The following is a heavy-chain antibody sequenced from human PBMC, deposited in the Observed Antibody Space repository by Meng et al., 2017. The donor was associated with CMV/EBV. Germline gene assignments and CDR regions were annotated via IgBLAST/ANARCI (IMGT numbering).Heavy chain of an antibody. CDR1: GGSISICY. Sequence: GAGPVLWTPSETLSLTGTFAGGSISICYWSWIRQPAGTGLEWIGRIYTSGSTNYNPSLKSRVTMSVDTSKNQFSLKLSSVTAADTAVYYCAKSSEQNWNYGGWYFDLWGRGTLVTVSS. D-gene: IGHD1-7*01. CDR3: AKSSEQNWNYGGWYFDL. CDR2: IYTSGST. J-gene: IGHJ2*01. V-gene: IGHV4-4*07.